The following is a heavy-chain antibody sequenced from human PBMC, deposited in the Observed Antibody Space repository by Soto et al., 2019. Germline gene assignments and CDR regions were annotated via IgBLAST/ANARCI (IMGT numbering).Heavy chain of an antibody. CDR1: GFTVRSYE. V-gene: IGHV3-48*03. CDR3: ARVDYYYDTSGVPRLHYYYYAMDV. J-gene: IGHJ6*02. CDR2: ITNSGSSI. Sequence: LRLSCAASGFTVRSYEMNWVRQAPGKGLEWVSYITNSGSSIYFADSVKGRFTISRDNAKNSLYLQMNSLRAEDTAIYYCARVDYYYDTSGVPRLHYYYYAMDVWGLGTTVTVSS. D-gene: IGHD3-22*01.